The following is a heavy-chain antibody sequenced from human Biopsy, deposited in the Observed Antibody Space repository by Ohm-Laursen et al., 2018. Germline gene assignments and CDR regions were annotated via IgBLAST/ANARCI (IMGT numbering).Heavy chain of an antibody. J-gene: IGHJ2*01. D-gene: IGHD3-22*01. CDR1: GGTFANHA. CDR2: SIPLFNTA. CDR3: ARFPLGAYDDSGSYRAVEHWYFDL. Sequence: SVKVSCKASGGTFANHAVGWVRQAPGQGLEWVGSSIPLFNTANYADKFQGRVTLTADKSTTTAYMELSSLRSEDTAIYYCARFPLGAYDDSGSYRAVEHWYFDLWGRGTLVTVSS. V-gene: IGHV1-69*06.